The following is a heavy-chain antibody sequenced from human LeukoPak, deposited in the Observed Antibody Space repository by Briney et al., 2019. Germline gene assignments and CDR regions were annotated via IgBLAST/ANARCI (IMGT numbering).Heavy chain of an antibody. CDR1: GFTFSSYA. V-gene: IGHV3-23*01. Sequence: GGSLRLSCAASGFTFSSYAMSWVRQAPGKGLEWVSAISGSGGSTYYADSVEGRFTISRDNSKNTLYLQMNSLRAEDTAVYYCAKDADYCSSTSCYDTYFDYWGQGTLVTVSS. CDR2: ISGSGGST. CDR3: AKDADYCSSTSCYDTYFDY. D-gene: IGHD2-2*01. J-gene: IGHJ4*02.